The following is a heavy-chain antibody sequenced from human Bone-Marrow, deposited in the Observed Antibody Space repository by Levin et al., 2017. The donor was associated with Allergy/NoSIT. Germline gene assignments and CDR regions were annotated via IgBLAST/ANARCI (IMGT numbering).Heavy chain of an antibody. CDR2: IYYSGST. J-gene: IGHJ5*02. Sequence: NSSETLSLTCTVSGGSINSGGWYWSWIRQLPGKGLEWIGYIYYSGSTYYNPSLKSRLTMSVDTSKNQFSLKLSSVNAADTAVYYCAREGGDGFDPWGQGTLVTVSS. V-gene: IGHV4-31*03. CDR3: AREGGDGFDP. CDR1: GGSINSGGWY. D-gene: IGHD6-25*01.